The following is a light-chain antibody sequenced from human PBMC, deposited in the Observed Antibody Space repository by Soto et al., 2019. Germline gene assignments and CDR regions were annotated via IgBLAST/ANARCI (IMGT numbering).Light chain of an antibody. CDR3: QQSYSTPTWT. CDR2: AAS. CDR1: QSISSY. J-gene: IGKJ1*01. V-gene: IGKV1-39*01. Sequence: DIQMTQSPSSLSASVGDIVTITCLASQSISSYLNWYQQKPGKAPKLLIYAASSLQSGVPSRFSGSGSGTDFTLTISSLQPEDFATYYCQQSYSTPTWTFGQRTKVDI.